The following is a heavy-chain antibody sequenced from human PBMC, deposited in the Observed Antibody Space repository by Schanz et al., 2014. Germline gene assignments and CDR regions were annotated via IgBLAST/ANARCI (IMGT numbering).Heavy chain of an antibody. V-gene: IGHV1-46*02. J-gene: IGHJ4*02. D-gene: IGHD6-13*01. CDR3: ARDGEAAAGCDY. Sequence: QVQLVQSGAEVKKPGASVKVSCKVSGYSLNELSMHWVRQAPGQGLEWMGLINPSVGNTNYAQKFRGRVTMTRDTSTSTVYMELSSLRSEDTAVYYCARDGEAAAGCDYWGQGTLVTVSS. CDR2: INPSVGNT. CDR1: GYSLNELS.